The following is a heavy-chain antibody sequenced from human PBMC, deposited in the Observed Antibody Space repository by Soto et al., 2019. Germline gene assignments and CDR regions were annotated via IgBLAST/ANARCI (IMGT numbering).Heavy chain of an antibody. CDR1: DGSISSGDYY. V-gene: IGHV4-30-4*01. CDR3: ARRAHVVVIAATNYYFDY. CDR2: IHYSGST. J-gene: IGHJ4*02. Sequence: SETLSLTCTVSDGSISSGDYYWTWIRQPPGKGLEWIGYIHYSGSTYYNPSLKSRVTISEDTSKNQFSLKLNSVTVADTAVYYCARRAHVVVIAATNYYFDYWGQGVLVT. D-gene: IGHD2-15*01.